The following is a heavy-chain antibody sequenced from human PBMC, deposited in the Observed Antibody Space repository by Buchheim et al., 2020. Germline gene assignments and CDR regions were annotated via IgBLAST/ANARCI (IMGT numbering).Heavy chain of an antibody. CDR1: GFTFSTYQ. Sequence: ELHLVESGGGLVEPGGSLRLSCAASGFTFSTYQMHWVRQPPGKGLVWVSRIDTDGSSTNYADSVKGRFTISRDNAKNTLYLQMNSLRAEDTAVYYCASAAMMTTGSFWGQGTL. J-gene: IGHJ4*02. CDR2: IDTDGSST. V-gene: IGHV3-74*01. CDR3: ASAAMMTTGSF. D-gene: IGHD2-2*01.